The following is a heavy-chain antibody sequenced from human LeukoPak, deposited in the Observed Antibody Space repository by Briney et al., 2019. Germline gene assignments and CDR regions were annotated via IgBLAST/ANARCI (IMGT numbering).Heavy chain of an antibody. D-gene: IGHD3-3*01. V-gene: IGHV1-69*13. CDR3: ARVGVGITIFGVARAFDY. CDR2: IIPIFGTA. Sequence: SVKVSCKASGGTFSSYDISWVRLAPGQGLEWTGGIIPIFGTANYAQKFQGRVTITADESTSTAYMELSSLRSEDTAVYYCARVGVGITIFGVARAFDYWGQGTLVTVSS. CDR1: GGTFSSYD. J-gene: IGHJ4*02.